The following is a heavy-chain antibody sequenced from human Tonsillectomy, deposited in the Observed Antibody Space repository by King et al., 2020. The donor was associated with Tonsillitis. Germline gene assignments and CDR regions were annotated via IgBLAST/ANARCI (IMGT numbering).Heavy chain of an antibody. Sequence: MQLQESGPGLVKPSETLSLTCTVSGGSISSSSYYWGWIRQPPGKGLEWIGSIYYSGSTYYNPSLKSRVTISVDTSKNQFSLKLSSVTAADTAVYYCASTLGVYYDSRQVFDLTFDYWGQGTLVTVSS. D-gene: IGHD3-22*01. CDR2: IYYSGST. CDR1: GGSISSSSYY. CDR3: ASTLGVYYDSRQVFDLTFDY. V-gene: IGHV4-39*01. J-gene: IGHJ4*02.